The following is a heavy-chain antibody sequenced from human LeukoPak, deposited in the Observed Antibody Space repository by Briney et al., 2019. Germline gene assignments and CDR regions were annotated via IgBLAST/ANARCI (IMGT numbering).Heavy chain of an antibody. D-gene: IGHD3-3*01. CDR3: ARDSGYRYLEWLSDFDY. J-gene: IGHJ4*02. Sequence: PGGSLRLSCAASGFTFTNAWMSWVRQAPGKGLEWVSSISGSGGRTYQADSVKGRFIISRDNSKNTLYLLMNSLRAEDTAVYYCARDSGYRYLEWLSDFDYWGQGTLVTVSS. CDR2: ISGSGGRT. V-gene: IGHV3-23*01. CDR1: GFTFTNAW.